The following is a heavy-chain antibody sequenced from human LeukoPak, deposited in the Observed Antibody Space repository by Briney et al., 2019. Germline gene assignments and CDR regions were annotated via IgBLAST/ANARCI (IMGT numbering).Heavy chain of an antibody. CDR2: ISWNSGSI. V-gene: IGHV3-9*01. J-gene: IGHJ4*02. D-gene: IGHD6-6*01. CDR1: GFTFDDYA. Sequence: GRSLRLSCAASGFTFDDYAMHWVRQAPGKGLEWVSGISWNSGSIGYADSVKGRFIISRDNAKNSLYLQMNSLRAEDTALYYCAKAPYSSSPPVFFDYWGQGTLVTVSS. CDR3: AKAPYSSSPPVFFDY.